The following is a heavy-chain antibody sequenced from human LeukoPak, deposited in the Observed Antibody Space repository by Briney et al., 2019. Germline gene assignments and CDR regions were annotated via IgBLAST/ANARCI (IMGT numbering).Heavy chain of an antibody. CDR1: GFTFSSYE. Sequence: GGSLRLSCAASGFTFSSYEMNWVRQAPGKGLEWVSYISSSGSTIYYADSVKGRFTSSRDNAKNSLYLQMNSLRAEDTAVYYCAREGWNDDFDIWGQGTMVTVSS. J-gene: IGHJ3*02. D-gene: IGHD1-1*01. CDR2: ISSSGSTI. CDR3: AREGWNDDFDI. V-gene: IGHV3-48*03.